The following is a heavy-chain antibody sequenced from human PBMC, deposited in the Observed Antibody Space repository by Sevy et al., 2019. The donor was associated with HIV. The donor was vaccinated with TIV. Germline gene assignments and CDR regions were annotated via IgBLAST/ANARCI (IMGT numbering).Heavy chain of an antibody. Sequence: ASVKVSCKASGYTFSGYSISWVRQAPGQGLEWMGWMNTYNGNTKYAQKVQGRVTMTTDTSTSTAYMELRGLRSDDTAVYYCGNDTREKSFDYWGQGTLVTVSS. J-gene: IGHJ4*02. CDR2: MNTYNGNT. V-gene: IGHV1-18*01. CDR1: GYTFSGYS. CDR3: GNDTREKSFDY. D-gene: IGHD1-1*01.